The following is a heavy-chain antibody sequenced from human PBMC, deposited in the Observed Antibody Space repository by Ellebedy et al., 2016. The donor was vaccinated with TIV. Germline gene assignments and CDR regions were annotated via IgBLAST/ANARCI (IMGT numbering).Heavy chain of an antibody. V-gene: IGHV3-30*03. D-gene: IGHD6-19*01. CDR3: ARGNRLYSDWSRSYWYFDL. CDR2: MSYGGRGE. J-gene: IGHJ2*01. CDR1: GFTFNDYD. Sequence: GESLKISCAVSGFTFNDYDMHWVRQAPDQGLEWVAIMSYGGRGEYYADSVKGRFTVSRDNSKNTMYLQLNSLRAEDTATYFCARGNRLYSDWSRSYWYFDLWGRGTLVTVSS.